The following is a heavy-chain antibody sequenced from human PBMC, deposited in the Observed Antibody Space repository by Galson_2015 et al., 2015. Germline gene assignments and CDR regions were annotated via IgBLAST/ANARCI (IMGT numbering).Heavy chain of an antibody. CDR1: GFSLRTGGMC. CDR2: IDWDDDK. Sequence: PALVTPTPTLTLTCTFSGFSLRTGGMCVSWIRQPPGKALEWLARIDWDDDKYYSTSLKTRLTISKDTSKNQVVLTMTNMDPVDTATYYCARIRGGYYYYMDVWGKGTTVTVSS. J-gene: IGHJ6*03. V-gene: IGHV2-70*11. CDR3: ARIRGGYYYYMDV. D-gene: IGHD3-16*01.